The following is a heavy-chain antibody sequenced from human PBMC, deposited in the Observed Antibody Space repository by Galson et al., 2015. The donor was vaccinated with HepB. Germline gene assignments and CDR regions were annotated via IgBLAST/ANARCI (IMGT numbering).Heavy chain of an antibody. CDR3: ARGYFDS. J-gene: IGHJ4*02. CDR1: GYIFTNYC. V-gene: IGHV5-51*03. Sequence: QSGAEVKRPGESLKISCKVSGYIFTNYCIGWVRQVPGKGLEWMGIIYPGDSDTRYSPSFQGQVTISADNSINTVYLQWSSLKAPDTAMYFCARGYFDSWGQGTLVTVSS. CDR2: IYPGDSDT.